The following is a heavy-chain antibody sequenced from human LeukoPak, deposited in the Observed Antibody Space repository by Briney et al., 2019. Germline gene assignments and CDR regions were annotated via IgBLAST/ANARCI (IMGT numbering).Heavy chain of an antibody. CDR1: GFIFSNYA. V-gene: IGHV3-23*01. CDR2: ISGSGGST. CDR3: ARDPTSRGWYYFDY. J-gene: IGHJ4*02. D-gene: IGHD2-15*01. Sequence: GGSLRLSCAVSGFIFSNYAMNWVRQAPGKGLEWVSAISGSGGSTYYADSVKGRFTISRDNSKNTLYLQMNSLRAEDTAVYYCARDPTSRGWYYFDYWGQGTLVTVSS.